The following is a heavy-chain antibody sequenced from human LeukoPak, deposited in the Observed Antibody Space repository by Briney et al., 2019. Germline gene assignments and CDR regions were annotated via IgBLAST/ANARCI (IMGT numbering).Heavy chain of an antibody. CDR2: INHSGST. D-gene: IGHD3-3*01. V-gene: IGHV4-34*01. J-gene: IGHJ3*02. CDR3: ARGSYGFWSGYLPLGYAFDI. CDR1: GGSFSGYY. Sequence: SETLSLTCAVYGGSFSGYYWSWIRQPPGKGLEWIGEINHSGSTNYNPSLKSRVTISVDTSKNQFSLKLSSVTAADTAVYYCARGSYGFWSGYLPLGYAFDIWGQGTMVTVSS.